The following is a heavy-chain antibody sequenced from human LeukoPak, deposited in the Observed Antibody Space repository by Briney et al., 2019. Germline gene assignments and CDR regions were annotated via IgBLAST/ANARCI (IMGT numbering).Heavy chain of an antibody. CDR1: GFTSSTYW. D-gene: IGHD3-22*01. J-gene: IGHJ2*01. Sequence: GGSLRLSCAASGFTSSTYWMSWVRQAPGKGLEWVASIKQDGSETYYVDSVKGRFTLSRDNAKNSLYLQMNSLRADDTAVYYCARDRDSRWDFDLWGRGTLVTVSS. V-gene: IGHV3-7*01. CDR3: ARDRDSRWDFDL. CDR2: IKQDGSET.